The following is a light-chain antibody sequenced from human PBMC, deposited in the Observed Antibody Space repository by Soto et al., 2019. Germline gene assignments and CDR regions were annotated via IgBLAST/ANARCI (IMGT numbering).Light chain of an antibody. Sequence: EIVMTQSPATLSVSPGERATLSCRASQSVANYLAWYQQKPGQTPRLLMYGASTRATGFPARFSGSGSGTDFTLTISSLEAEDFALYYCQQRSKWPVTFGGGTKVDIK. V-gene: IGKV3-11*01. CDR2: GAS. CDR1: QSVANY. CDR3: QQRSKWPVT. J-gene: IGKJ4*01.